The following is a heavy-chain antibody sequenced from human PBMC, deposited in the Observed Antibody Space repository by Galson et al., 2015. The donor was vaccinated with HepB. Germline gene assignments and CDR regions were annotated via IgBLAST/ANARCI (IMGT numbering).Heavy chain of an antibody. CDR3: ARQVGYGSWYFDL. CDR1: GASIRSEGHW. D-gene: IGHD5-12*01. V-gene: IGHV4-39*01. Sequence: ETLSLTCTVSGASIRSEGHWWGWIRQPLGKGLEWMGSIFYSGITHYNPSLKSRVTMSVDTSKNHFSQNLSSMTAADTAVYYCARQVGYGSWYFDLWGRDILVTVSS. J-gene: IGHJ2*01. CDR2: IFYSGIT.